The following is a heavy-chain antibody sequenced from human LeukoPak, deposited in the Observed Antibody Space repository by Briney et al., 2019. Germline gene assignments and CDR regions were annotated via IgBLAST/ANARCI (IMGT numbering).Heavy chain of an antibody. CDR1: GGSFSGYY. V-gene: IGHV4-34*01. D-gene: IGHD6-19*01. CDR3: ARGSVAGPNWFDP. J-gene: IGHJ5*02. Sequence: SETLSLTCAVYGGSFSGYYWSWIRQPPGKGLEWIGEINHSGSTNYNPSLKSRVTISVDTSKNQFSLKLNSVTAADTVVYYCARGSVAGPNWFDPWGQGTLVTVSS. CDR2: INHSGST.